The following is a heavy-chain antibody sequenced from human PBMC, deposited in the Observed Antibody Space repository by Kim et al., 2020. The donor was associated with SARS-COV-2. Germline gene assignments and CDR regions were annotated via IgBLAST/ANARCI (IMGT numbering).Heavy chain of an antibody. CDR2: IRWDSGSI. CDR1: GFTFDGYS. D-gene: IGHD3-9*01. V-gene: IGHV3-9*01. J-gene: IGHJ4*02. Sequence: GGSLRLSCAASGFTFDGYSMHWVRQAPGKGLEWVSGIRWDSGSIGYADSVKGRFTISRDNAKNSLYLQMNSLRAEDTALYYCAKLPGYDIFDSPPDYWGQGTLVTVSS. CDR3: AKLPGYDIFDSPPDY.